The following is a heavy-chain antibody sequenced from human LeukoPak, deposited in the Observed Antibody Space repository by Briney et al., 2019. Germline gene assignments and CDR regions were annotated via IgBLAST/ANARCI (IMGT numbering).Heavy chain of an antibody. J-gene: IGHJ4*02. CDR2: ISGSGGST. V-gene: IGHV3-23*01. CDR3: AKGADIVVVPAAYPVDY. Sequence: PGGSLRLSCAASGFTFSSYAMSWVRQAPGKGLEWVSAISGSGGSTYYADSVKGRFTISRDNTKNTLYLQMNSLRAEDTAVYYCAKGADIVVVPAAYPVDYWGQGTLVNVSS. D-gene: IGHD2-2*01. CDR1: GFTFSSYA.